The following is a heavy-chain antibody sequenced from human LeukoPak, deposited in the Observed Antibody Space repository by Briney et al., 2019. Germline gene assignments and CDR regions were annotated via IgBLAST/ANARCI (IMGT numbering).Heavy chain of an antibody. CDR2: INPNSGGT. D-gene: IGHD6-19*01. CDR1: GYTFTGYY. CDR3: ALLPSAVAISYEH. Sequence: ASVKVSCKASGYTFTGYYMHWVRQAPGQGLEWMGWINPNSGGTNYAQKFQGRVTMTRDTSISTAYMELSRLRSDDTAVYYCALLPSAVAISYEHWGKGTLVTVSS. V-gene: IGHV1-2*02. J-gene: IGHJ1*01.